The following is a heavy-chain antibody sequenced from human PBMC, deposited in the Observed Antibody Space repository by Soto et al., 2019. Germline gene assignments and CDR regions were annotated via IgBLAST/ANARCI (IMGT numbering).Heavy chain of an antibody. D-gene: IGHD3-16*01. CDR1: GFSLSTTGVG. Sequence: QITLEESGPPLVKPTQTLTLTCTFSGFSLSTTGVGVAWIRQPPGKALEWLALIYWNDEKRYSPSLKSRLTIAKDPSENQVGLTMTNMDPGDTATYFWAREGDGSDDGFDAWGQGTLVTVSS. J-gene: IGHJ5*02. CDR2: IYWNDEK. V-gene: IGHV2-5*01. CDR3: AREGDGSDDGFDA.